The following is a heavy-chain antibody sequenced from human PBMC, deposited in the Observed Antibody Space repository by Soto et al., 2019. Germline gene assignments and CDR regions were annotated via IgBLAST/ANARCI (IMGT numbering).Heavy chain of an antibody. J-gene: IGHJ6*02. CDR2: INPNSGGT. V-gene: IGHV1-2*02. CDR1: GYTFTGYY. CDR3: ARDRWGLLRAVYYYYGMDV. Sequence: ASVKVSCKASGYTFTGYYMHWVRQAPGQGLEWMGWINPNSGGTNYAQKFQGRVTMTRDTSISTAYMELSRLRSDDTAVYYCARDRWGLLRAVYYYYGMDVWGQGTTVTVSS. D-gene: IGHD1-26*01.